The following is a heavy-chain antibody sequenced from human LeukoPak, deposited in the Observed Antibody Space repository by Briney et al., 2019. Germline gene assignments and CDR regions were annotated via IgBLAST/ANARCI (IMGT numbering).Heavy chain of an antibody. V-gene: IGHV3-23*01. CDR1: GFTFSSYA. CDR3: AREGGSYYYYGMDV. D-gene: IGHD1-26*01. J-gene: IGHJ6*02. Sequence: SGGSLRLSCAASGFTFSSYAMSWVRQAPGKGLEWVSAISGSGDSTYYADSVKGRFTISRDNSKNTLSLQMNSLRAEDTAVYYCAREGGSYYYYGMDVWGQGTTVTVSS. CDR2: ISGSGDST.